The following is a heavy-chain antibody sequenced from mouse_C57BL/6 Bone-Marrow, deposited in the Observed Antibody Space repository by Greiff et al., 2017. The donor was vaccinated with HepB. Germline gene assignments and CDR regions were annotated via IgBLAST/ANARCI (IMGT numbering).Heavy chain of an antibody. D-gene: IGHD2-3*01. CDR3: ARDGYYPYYFEY. J-gene: IGHJ2*01. CDR1: GFTFSSYT. V-gene: IGHV5-9*01. Sequence: EVMLVESGGGLVKPGGSLKLSCAASGFTFSSYTMSWVRQTPEKRLEWVATISGGGGNTYYPDSVKGRFTISRDNAKNTLYLQMISLRSEDTALYYCARDGYYPYYFEYWGQGTTLTVSS. CDR2: ISGGGGNT.